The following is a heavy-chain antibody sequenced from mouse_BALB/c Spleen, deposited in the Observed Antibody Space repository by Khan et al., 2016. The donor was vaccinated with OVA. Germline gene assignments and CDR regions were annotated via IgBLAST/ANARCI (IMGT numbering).Heavy chain of an antibody. D-gene: IGHD2-10*01. CDR3: PRGGATFYCNGASTMNT. CDR2: INTHSGVP. Sequence: QIQLVQSGPELKKPGETVRISCKASGYTFTTAGMQWVQKMPGKGLKWIGWINTHSGVPKYAEDFKGRFVFSLETSASTAYLQITNLKNEDTATFFSPRGGATFYCNGASTMNTWGQGTSVTVSS. CDR1: GYTFTTAG. J-gene: IGHJ4*01. V-gene: IGHV9-4*02.